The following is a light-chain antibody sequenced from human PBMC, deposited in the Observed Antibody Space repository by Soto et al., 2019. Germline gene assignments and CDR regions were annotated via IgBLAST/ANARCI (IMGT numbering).Light chain of an antibody. Sequence: DIQLTQSPSSLSASVGDRVSFTCGASQGIRNDLAWFQQKAGKAPRRLIYGAFSLQSGVPNRFSGSGSGTEFTLTIDRLQPEDFAVYYCLQRNDWQVTFGQGTRLEIK. J-gene: IGKJ5*01. V-gene: IGKV1-17*01. CDR2: GAF. CDR3: LQRNDWQVT. CDR1: QGIRND.